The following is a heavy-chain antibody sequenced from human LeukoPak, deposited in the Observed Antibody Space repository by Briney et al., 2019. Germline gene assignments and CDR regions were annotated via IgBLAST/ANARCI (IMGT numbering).Heavy chain of an antibody. CDR1: GASISSYL. V-gene: IGHV4-4*07. Sequence: PSETLSLTCTVSGASISSYLWTWIRQPAGKGLEWIGRVYPSGSTNYNPSLKNRVTISGDKSKNQFSLKLNPVTAADTAVYYCARDFLSSFTFDYWGQGALVTVSS. D-gene: IGHD6-13*01. CDR2: VYPSGST. CDR3: ARDFLSSFTFDY. J-gene: IGHJ4*02.